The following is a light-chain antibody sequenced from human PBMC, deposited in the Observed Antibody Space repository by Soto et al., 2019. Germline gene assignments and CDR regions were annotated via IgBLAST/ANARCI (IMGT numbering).Light chain of an antibody. Sequence: DIQMTQSPSSLSASVGDRVTITCRASQSISSYLNWYQQKPGTAPKLLIYAASSLQSGVPSRFSGSGSVTDFTLTISSLQPEDFETYYCQQSYSTPFTFGPGTKGDIK. CDR1: QSISSY. CDR2: AAS. V-gene: IGKV1-39*01. J-gene: IGKJ3*01. CDR3: QQSYSTPFT.